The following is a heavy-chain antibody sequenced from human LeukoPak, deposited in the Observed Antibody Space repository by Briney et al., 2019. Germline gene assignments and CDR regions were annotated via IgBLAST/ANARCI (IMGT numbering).Heavy chain of an antibody. D-gene: IGHD6-19*01. CDR2: ISGSGGST. V-gene: IGHV3-23*01. CDR1: GFTFSTYD. J-gene: IGHJ4*02. CDR3: AKDLAAVPGNEYCAY. Sequence: GGSLRLSCAASGFTFSTYDMTWVRQAPGKGLEWVSSISGSGGSTYYADSVKGRFTTSRDNSKNTLYLQMNGLRAEDTAVYYCAKDLAAVPGNEYCAYWGQVTVVSVSS.